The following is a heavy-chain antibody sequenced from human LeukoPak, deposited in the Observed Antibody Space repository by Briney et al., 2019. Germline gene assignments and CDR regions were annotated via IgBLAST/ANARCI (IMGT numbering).Heavy chain of an antibody. CDR2: ISYDGSNK. J-gene: IGHJ4*02. CDR3: AKDLGKFITMVRGVIPLFDY. D-gene: IGHD3-10*01. Sequence: GGSLRLSCAASGFTFSSYGMHWVRQAPGKGLEWVAVISYDGSNKYYADSVKGRFTISRDNSKNTLYLQMNSLRAEDTAVYYCAKDLGKFITMVRGVIPLFDYWGQGTLVTVSS. CDR1: GFTFSSYG. V-gene: IGHV3-30*18.